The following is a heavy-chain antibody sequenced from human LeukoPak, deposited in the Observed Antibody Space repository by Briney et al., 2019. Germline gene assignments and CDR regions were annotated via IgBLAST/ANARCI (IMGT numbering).Heavy chain of an antibody. Sequence: SETLSLTCAVYGLSFSGYYWSWIRQPPGKGLEWIGEINHSGSTNYNPSLKSRVTISVDTSKNQFSLKLSSVTAADTAVYYCARVGANYWGQGTLVTVSS. CDR2: INHSGST. V-gene: IGHV4-34*01. D-gene: IGHD2-8*01. CDR3: ARVGANY. J-gene: IGHJ4*02. CDR1: GLSFSGYY.